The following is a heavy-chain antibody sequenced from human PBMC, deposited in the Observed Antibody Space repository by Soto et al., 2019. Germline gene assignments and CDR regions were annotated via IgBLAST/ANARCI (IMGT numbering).Heavy chain of an antibody. V-gene: IGHV1-3*01. D-gene: IGHD3-16*01. J-gene: IGHJ5*02. CDR1: GYTFTSYT. Sequence: ASVKVSCKSSGYTFTSYTIHWVRQAPGQGLEWMGWMNPGNGNTKYSQKFQGRVTITRDTSASTAYMEMSSLRSEDTAVYYCAREVRGAFGPWGQGTLVTVSS. CDR3: AREVRGAFGP. CDR2: MNPGNGNT.